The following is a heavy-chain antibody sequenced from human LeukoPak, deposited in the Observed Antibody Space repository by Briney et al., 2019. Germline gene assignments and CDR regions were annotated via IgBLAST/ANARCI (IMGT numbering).Heavy chain of an antibody. J-gene: IGHJ4*02. CDR3: AKGLYGSGTYTIDY. CDR1: GFIFSSYG. V-gene: IGHV3-30*02. Sequence: PGGSLRLSCAASGFIFSSYGMHWVRQAPGKGLEWVAFIRYDGSNKNYADSEKGRFTISRDNSKNTLYLQMNSLRAEDTAVYYCAKGLYGSGTYTIDYWGQGTLVTVSS. D-gene: IGHD3-10*01. CDR2: IRYDGSNK.